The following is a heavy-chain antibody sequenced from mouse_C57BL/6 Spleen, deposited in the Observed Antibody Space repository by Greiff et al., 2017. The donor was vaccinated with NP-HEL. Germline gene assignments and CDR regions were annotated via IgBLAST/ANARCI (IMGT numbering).Heavy chain of an antibody. Sequence: VQLQQSGAELVRPGASVKLSCTASGFNIKDYYMHWVKQRPEQGLEWIGSIDPEDGDTEYAPKFQGKATMTADTSSNTAYLQRSSLTSEDTAVYYCTPLLLRSPDYWGQGTTLTVSS. D-gene: IGHD1-1*01. CDR2: IDPEDGDT. CDR1: GFNIKDYY. V-gene: IGHV14-1*01. J-gene: IGHJ2*01. CDR3: TPLLLRSPDY.